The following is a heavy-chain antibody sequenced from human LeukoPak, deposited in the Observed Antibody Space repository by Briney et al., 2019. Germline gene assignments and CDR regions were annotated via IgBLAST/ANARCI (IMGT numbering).Heavy chain of an antibody. Sequence: SETLSLTCAVYGGSFSGYYWSWIRQPAGKVLEWIGRIYTSGSTNYNPSLKSRVTMSVDTSKNQFSLKLSSVTAADTAVYYCARGGARGQFDPWGQGTLVTVSS. CDR2: IYTSGST. D-gene: IGHD3-16*01. J-gene: IGHJ5*02. V-gene: IGHV4-59*10. CDR3: ARGGARGQFDP. CDR1: GGSFSGYY.